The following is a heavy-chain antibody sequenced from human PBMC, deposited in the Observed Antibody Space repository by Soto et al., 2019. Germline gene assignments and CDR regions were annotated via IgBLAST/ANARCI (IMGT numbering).Heavy chain of an antibody. J-gene: IGHJ6*02. V-gene: IGHV3-30-3*01. CDR3: AAQVHPSPITISHPGYYGIDV. Sequence: PGGSLRLSCAASGFTFSSYAMHWVRQAPGKGLEWVAVISYDGSNKYYADSVKGRFTIPRDNSKNTLYLQMNSLRAEDTAVYYCAAQVHPSPITISHPGYYGIDVCGHGTTATVSS. D-gene: IGHD3-3*01. CDR1: GFTFSSYA. CDR2: ISYDGSNK.